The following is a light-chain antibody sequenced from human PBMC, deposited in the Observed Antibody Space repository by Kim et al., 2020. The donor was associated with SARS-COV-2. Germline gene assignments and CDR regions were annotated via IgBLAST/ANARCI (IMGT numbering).Light chain of an antibody. J-gene: IGLJ2*01. V-gene: IGLV1-51*01. CDR3: ASWDHTLSGAI. Sequence: GQQRSIFCPGSSPKSATNHVSWYHHFPGTAPKLLIYDNNERPSGIPDRFSGSKSGTSATLDITGLQTGDEADYYCASWDHTLSGAIFGGGTQLTVL. CDR2: DNN. CDR1: SPKSATNH.